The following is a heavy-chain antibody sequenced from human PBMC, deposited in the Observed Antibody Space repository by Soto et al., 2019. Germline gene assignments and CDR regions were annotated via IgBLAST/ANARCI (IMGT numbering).Heavy chain of an antibody. Sequence: PGGSLRLSCAASGFTFSSYSMNWVRQAPGKGLEWVSYISSSSSTIYYADSVKGRFTISRDNAKNSLYLQMNSLRDEDTAVYYCARDPGITGTTSHRWFDPWGQGTLVTVSS. V-gene: IGHV3-48*02. D-gene: IGHD1-7*01. CDR2: ISSSSSTI. CDR1: GFTFSSYS. J-gene: IGHJ5*02. CDR3: ARDPGITGTTSHRWFDP.